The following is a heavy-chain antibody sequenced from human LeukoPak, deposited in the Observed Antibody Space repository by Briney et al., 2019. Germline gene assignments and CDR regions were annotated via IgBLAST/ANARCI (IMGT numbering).Heavy chain of an antibody. D-gene: IGHD6-13*01. Sequence: PGGSLRLSCAASGFTFSDHYMSWIRQAPGTGLEWVSYISSSGSAKYYADSVKGRFTISRENAKNSLYLQMNSLRAEDTAVYYCVSLPGEQQLEIRSFDYWGQGTLVTVSS. CDR1: GFTFSDHY. V-gene: IGHV3-11*01. CDR2: ISSSGSAK. CDR3: VSLPGEQQLEIRSFDY. J-gene: IGHJ4*02.